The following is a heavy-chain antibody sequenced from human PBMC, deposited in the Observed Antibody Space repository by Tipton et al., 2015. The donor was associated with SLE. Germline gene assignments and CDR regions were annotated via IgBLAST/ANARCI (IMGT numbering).Heavy chain of an antibody. D-gene: IGHD6-19*01. V-gene: IGHV4-4*08. CDR2: IYTSGST. J-gene: IGHJ4*02. Sequence: TLSLTCTVSGGSISSYYWSWIRQPPGKGLEWIGYIYTSGSTNYNPSLTSRVTISVDTSKNQFSLKLSSVTAADTAVYYCARAVAGYYFDYWGQGTLVTVSS. CDR1: GGSISSYY. CDR3: ARAVAGYYFDY.